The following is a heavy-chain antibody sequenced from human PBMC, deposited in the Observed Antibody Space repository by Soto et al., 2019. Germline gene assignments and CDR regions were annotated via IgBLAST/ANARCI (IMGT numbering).Heavy chain of an antibody. CDR3: AKGGIWLGNIDLDV. D-gene: IGHD3-10*01. CDR2: ISYTGGST. J-gene: IGHJ6*04. V-gene: IGHV3-23*01. Sequence: EAQLLESGGGLVQLGGSLRLSCAASGFSFDRYAMTWVRQAPGKGPEWVSSISYTGGSTSYADAVRGRFSTSRDNSKNTVYLQLNSLRAEDTALYYCAKGGIWLGNIDLDVWGKGTTVTVSS. CDR1: GFSFDRYA.